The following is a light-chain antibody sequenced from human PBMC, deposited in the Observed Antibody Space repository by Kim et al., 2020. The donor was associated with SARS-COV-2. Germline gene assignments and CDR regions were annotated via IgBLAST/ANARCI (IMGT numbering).Light chain of an antibody. CDR2: DAS. CDR3: QQRSNWPIT. V-gene: IGKV3-11*01. CDR1: QSVSSY. Sequence: LSPGERATLSCRASQSVSSYLAWYQQKPGQAPRFLIYDASNRATGIPARFSGSGSGTDFTLTISSLEPEDFAVYYCQQRSNWPITFGQGTRLEIK. J-gene: IGKJ5*01.